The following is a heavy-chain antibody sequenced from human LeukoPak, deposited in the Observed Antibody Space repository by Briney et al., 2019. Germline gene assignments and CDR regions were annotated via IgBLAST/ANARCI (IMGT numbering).Heavy chain of an antibody. CDR2: IKQDGSEK. V-gene: IGHV3-7*01. CDR3: ARDLYRIVVVPHYFDY. CDR1: GFTFSSYW. D-gene: IGHD3-22*01. Sequence: GGSLRLSCAASGFTFSSYWMSWVRQAPGKGLEWVANIKQDGSEKYYVDSVKGRFTISRDNAKNSLYLQMNSLRAKDTAVYYCARDLYRIVVVPHYFDYWGQGTLVTVSS. J-gene: IGHJ4*02.